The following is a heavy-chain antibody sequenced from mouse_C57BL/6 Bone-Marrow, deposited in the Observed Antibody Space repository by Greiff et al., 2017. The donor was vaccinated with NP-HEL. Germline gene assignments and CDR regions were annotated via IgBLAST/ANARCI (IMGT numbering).Heavy chain of an antibody. CDR3: TTHYDDDWSPLYWYLDV. J-gene: IGHJ1*03. CDR2: IDPSPFHT. CDR1: GVHLPSAS. Sequence: EVQLQQSGAELVRPAASVKLSCTASGVHLPSASMPVLTSRPSHFLEFILFIDPSPFHTEYDSKFQGKAPMTAAKSSNTAYLQLSSLTSEDTAVYYCTTHYDDDWSPLYWYLDVWGTGTTVTVSS. D-gene: IGHD2-4*01. V-gene: IGHV14-4*01.